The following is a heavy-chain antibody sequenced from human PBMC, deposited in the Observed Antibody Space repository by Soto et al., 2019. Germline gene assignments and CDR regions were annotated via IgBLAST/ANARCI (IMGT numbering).Heavy chain of an antibody. CDR1: GYTFTSYA. V-gene: IGHV1-3*01. CDR3: ARVGRDYDFWSGYPRMYYFDY. J-gene: IGHJ4*02. CDR2: INAGNGNT. Sequence: ASVKVSCKASGYTFTSYAMHWVRQAPGQRLEWMGWINAGNGNTKYSQKFQGRVTITRDTSASTAYMELSSMRSEDTAVYYCARVGRDYDFWSGYPRMYYFDYWGQGTLVTVSS. D-gene: IGHD3-3*01.